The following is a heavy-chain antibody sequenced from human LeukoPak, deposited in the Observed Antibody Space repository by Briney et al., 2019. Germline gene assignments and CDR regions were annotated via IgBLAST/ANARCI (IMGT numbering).Heavy chain of an antibody. V-gene: IGHV4-39*07. CDR2: IYYSGST. CDR3: ARGSSGWYQGYFDY. J-gene: IGHJ4*02. CDR1: GGSISSSSYY. D-gene: IGHD6-19*01. Sequence: PSETLSLTCTVSGGSISSSSYYWGWIRQPPGKGLEWIGSIYYSGSTYYNPSLKSRVTISVDTSKNQFSLKLSSVTAADTAVYYCARGSSGWYQGYFDYWGQGTLVTVSS.